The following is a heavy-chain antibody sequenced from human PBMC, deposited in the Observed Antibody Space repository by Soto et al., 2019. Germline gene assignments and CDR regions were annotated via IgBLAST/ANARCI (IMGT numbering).Heavy chain of an antibody. D-gene: IGHD6-19*01. V-gene: IGHV4-39*01. Sequence: SETLSLTCTVSGGSISSSSYYWGWIRQPPGKGLERIGSIYYSGSTYYNPSLKSRVTISVDTSKNQFSLKLSFVTAADTVFFYCARHGSSSGGYSWGIDYGGQGTLVTVSS. CDR1: GGSISSSSYY. J-gene: IGHJ4*02. CDR2: IYYSGST. CDR3: ARHGSSSGGYSWGIDY.